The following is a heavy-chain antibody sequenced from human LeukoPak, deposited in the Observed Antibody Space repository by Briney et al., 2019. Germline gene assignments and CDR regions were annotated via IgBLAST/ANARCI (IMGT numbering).Heavy chain of an antibody. J-gene: IGHJ4*02. V-gene: IGHV3-48*01. CDR3: ARGWLAAHPGELDY. CDR2: ISSSSTTI. CDR1: GFTFSRFS. D-gene: IGHD6-6*01. Sequence: GGSLRLSCADSGFTFSRFSMNWVRQAPGKGLEWVSYISSSSTTIYYADSVKGRFADSRDNAKNSLYLQMNSLRVEDTAVYYCARGWLAAHPGELDYWGQGTLVTVSS.